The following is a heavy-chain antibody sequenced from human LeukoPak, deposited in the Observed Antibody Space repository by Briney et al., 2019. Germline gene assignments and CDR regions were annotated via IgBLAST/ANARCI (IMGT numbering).Heavy chain of an antibody. CDR2: IYSGGST. CDR3: ARDGRNYYDSSGYPYAEYFQH. V-gene: IGHV3-66*02. D-gene: IGHD3-22*01. Sequence: GGSLRLSCAASGFTVSSNYMSWVRQAPGKGLERVSVIYSGGSTYYADSVKGRFTISRDNSKNTLYLQMNSLRAEDTAVYYCARDGRNYYDSSGYPYAEYFQHWGQGTLVTVSS. CDR1: GFTVSSNY. J-gene: IGHJ1*01.